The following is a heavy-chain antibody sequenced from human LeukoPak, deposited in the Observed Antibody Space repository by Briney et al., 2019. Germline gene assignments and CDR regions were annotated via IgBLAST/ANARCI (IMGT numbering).Heavy chain of an antibody. D-gene: IGHD3-9*01. CDR3: ARDDLLRYFDWLLEDYFDY. V-gene: IGHV4-39*07. Sequence: PSETLSLTCTVSGGSISSSSYYWGWIRQPPGKGLEWIGSIYYSGSTYYNPSLKSRVTISVDTSKNQFSLKLSSVTAADTAVYYCARDDLLRYFDWLLEDYFDYWGQGTLVTVSS. CDR1: GGSISSSSYY. CDR2: IYYSGST. J-gene: IGHJ4*02.